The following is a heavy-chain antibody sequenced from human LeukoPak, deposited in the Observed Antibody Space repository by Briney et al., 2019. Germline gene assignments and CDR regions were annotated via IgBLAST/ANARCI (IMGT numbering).Heavy chain of an antibody. D-gene: IGHD1-26*01. J-gene: IGHJ4*02. CDR3: VMGAPFEY. CDR1: RVTFTSNS. CDR2: INSDGSSR. V-gene: IGHV3-74*01. Sequence: VGCLRLSCAAARVTFTSNSRRWVCQGPRKGPVWVSRINSDGSSRSHADSVQRRFTISRDNAKHTLDLQMNSRGAEDTAVYYCVMGAPFEYWGAGTLVNVSS.